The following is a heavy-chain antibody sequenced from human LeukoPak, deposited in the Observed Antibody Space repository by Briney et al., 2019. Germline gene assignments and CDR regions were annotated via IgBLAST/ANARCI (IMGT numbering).Heavy chain of an antibody. V-gene: IGHV1-18*01. Sequence: GASVKVSCKASGYTFTSYGISWVRQAPGQGLEWMGWISAYNGNTNYVQKLQGRVTMTTDTSTSTAYMELRSLRSDDTAVYYCARDYYDSSGYWVYDSWGQGTLVTVSS. CDR3: ARDYYDSSGYWVYDS. J-gene: IGHJ5*01. D-gene: IGHD3-22*01. CDR2: ISAYNGNT. CDR1: GYTFTSYG.